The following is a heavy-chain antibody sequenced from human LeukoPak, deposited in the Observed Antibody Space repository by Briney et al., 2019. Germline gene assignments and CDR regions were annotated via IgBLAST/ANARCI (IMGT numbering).Heavy chain of an antibody. V-gene: IGHV3-48*01. CDR3: ARDKWATGTDDAFDI. CDR1: GFTYSSYS. D-gene: IGHD1-1*01. CDR2: ISSSSSII. J-gene: IGHJ3*02. Sequence: GGSLRLSCAASGFTYSSYSMNWVRQAPTKGLEWVSYISSSSSIIFYADSVKGRFTISRDNAKNSLYLQMNSLRAEVTAVYYCARDKWATGTDDAFDIWGQGTMVTVSS.